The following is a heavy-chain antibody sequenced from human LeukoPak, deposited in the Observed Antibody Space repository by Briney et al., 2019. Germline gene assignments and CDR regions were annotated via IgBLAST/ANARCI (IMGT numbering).Heavy chain of an antibody. Sequence: GGSLRLSCAASGFTFSNAWMSWVRQAPGKGLEWVGRIKSKTDGGTTDYAAPVKGRFTISRDDSKNTLYLQMNSLKTEDTAVYYCTTDPCSGSYYRADYWGQGTLVTVSS. V-gene: IGHV3-15*01. CDR3: TTDPCSGSYYRADY. CDR1: GFTFSNAW. J-gene: IGHJ4*02. D-gene: IGHD1-26*01. CDR2: IKSKTDGGTT.